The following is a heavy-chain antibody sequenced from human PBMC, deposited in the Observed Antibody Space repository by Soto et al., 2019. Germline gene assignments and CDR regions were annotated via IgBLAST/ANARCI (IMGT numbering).Heavy chain of an antibody. CDR1: GGSISSGGYY. Sequence: QVQLQESGPGLVKPSQTLSLTCTVSGGSISSGGYYWSWIRQHPGKGLEWIGYIYYSGSTYYNPSLKSPVTISVATSKNQLTLKLSSVTAADTAVYYCATFRRGGLLWFGELFHPYAFDIWGQGTMVTVSS. D-gene: IGHD3-10*01. CDR3: ATFRRGGLLWFGELFHPYAFDI. CDR2: IYYSGST. J-gene: IGHJ3*02. V-gene: IGHV4-31*01.